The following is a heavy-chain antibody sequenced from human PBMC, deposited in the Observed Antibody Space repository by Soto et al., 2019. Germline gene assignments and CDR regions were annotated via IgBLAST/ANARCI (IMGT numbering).Heavy chain of an antibody. CDR3: ARGGAAAGTYNWLDP. CDR1: GYTFNNYG. D-gene: IGHD6-13*01. Sequence: QVLLVQSGGEVKKPGASVKVSCNTSGYTFNNYGIIWVRQAPGQGLEWMAWINTNNGDTLYAQKFQGRVTLTTDTSTTTAYMEVRSLRSDDTAVYYCARGGAAAGTYNWLDPWGQGTLVTVSS. V-gene: IGHV1-18*01. J-gene: IGHJ5*02. CDR2: INTNNGDT.